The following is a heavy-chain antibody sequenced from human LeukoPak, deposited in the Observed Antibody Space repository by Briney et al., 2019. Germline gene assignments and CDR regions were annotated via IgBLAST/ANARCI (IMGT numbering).Heavy chain of an antibody. CDR2: IRYDGTRT. CDR1: GFNFNTYG. Sequence: PGGSLRLSCGASGFNFNTYGMHWVRQAPGKGLEWASFIRYDGTRTYYANSMNGRFTISRDNSKNTLYLQMTGLTTEDTAVYYCAKRQSMVRGDFIHYWGQGALVTVSS. D-gene: IGHD3-10*01. J-gene: IGHJ4*02. CDR3: AKRQSMVRGDFIHY. V-gene: IGHV3-30*02.